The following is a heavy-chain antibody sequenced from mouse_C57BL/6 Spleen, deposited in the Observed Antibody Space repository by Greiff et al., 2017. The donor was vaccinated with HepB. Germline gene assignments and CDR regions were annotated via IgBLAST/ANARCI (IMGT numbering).Heavy chain of an antibody. J-gene: IGHJ2*01. Sequence: VHVKQSGPELVKPGASVKMSCKASGYTFTDYNMHWVKQSHGKSLEWIGYINPNNGGTSYNQKFKGKATLTVNKSSSTAYMELRSLPSEDSAVYYCARGGRGYFDYWGQGTTLTVSS. D-gene: IGHD3-3*01. CDR1: GYTFTDYN. V-gene: IGHV1-22*01. CDR3: ARGGRGYFDY. CDR2: INPNNGGT.